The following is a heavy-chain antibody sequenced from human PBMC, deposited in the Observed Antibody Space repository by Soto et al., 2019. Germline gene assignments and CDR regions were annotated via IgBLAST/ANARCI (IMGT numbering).Heavy chain of an antibody. CDR2: IYYSGST. CDR1: GGSISSYY. V-gene: IGHV4-59*01. CDR3: ARDRGIAARPFYYYYGMDV. D-gene: IGHD6-6*01. J-gene: IGHJ6*02. Sequence: QVQLQESGPGLVKPSETLSLTCTVSGGSISSYYWSWIRQPPGKGLEWIGYIYYSGSTNYNPSLKSRVTISVDTSKNQFSLKLSSVTAADTAVYYCARDRGIAARPFYYYYGMDVWGQGTTVTVSS.